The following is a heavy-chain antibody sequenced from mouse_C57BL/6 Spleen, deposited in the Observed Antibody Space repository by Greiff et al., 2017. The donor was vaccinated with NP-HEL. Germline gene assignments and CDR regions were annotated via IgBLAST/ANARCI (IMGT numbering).Heavy chain of an antibody. D-gene: IGHD3-2*02. CDR1: GFTFSSYG. CDR3: ARQDSQATSSWFAY. J-gene: IGHJ3*01. CDR2: ISSGGSYT. V-gene: IGHV5-6*01. Sequence: EVQGVESGGDLVKPGGSLKLSCAASGFTFSSYGMSWVRQTPDKRLEWVATISSGGSYTYYPDSVKGRFTISRDNAKNTLYLQMSSLKSEDKAMYYCARQDSQATSSWFAYWGQGTLVTVSA.